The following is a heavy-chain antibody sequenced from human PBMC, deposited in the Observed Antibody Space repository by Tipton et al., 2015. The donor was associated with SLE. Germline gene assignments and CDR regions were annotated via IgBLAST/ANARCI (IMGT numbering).Heavy chain of an antibody. V-gene: IGHV3-15*01. J-gene: IGHJ4*02. CDR2: IKTEIDGGTT. CDR3: ARDLFSYDFWSD. CDR1: GFTFTNGW. Sequence: SLRLSCVVSGFTFTNGWMSWVRQAPGKGLEWLARIKTEIDGGTTDYAAPVKGRFSISRDESKNTLYLQMNSLKSEDTAVYYCARDLFSYDFWSDWGQGTLVTVSS. D-gene: IGHD3-3*01.